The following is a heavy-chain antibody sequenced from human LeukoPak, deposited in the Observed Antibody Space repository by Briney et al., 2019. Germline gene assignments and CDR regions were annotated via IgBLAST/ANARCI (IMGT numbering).Heavy chain of an antibody. CDR2: IYYSGST. V-gene: IGHV4-39*01. CDR3: AGGGGVVPAVPDY. Sequence: KASETLSLTCTVSGGSISSSSYYWGWIRQPPGKGLEWIGSIYYSGSTYYNPSLKSRVTISVDTSKNQFSLKLSSVTAADTAMYYCAGGGGVVPAVPDYWGQGTLVTVSS. D-gene: IGHD2-2*01. CDR1: GGSISSSSYY. J-gene: IGHJ4*02.